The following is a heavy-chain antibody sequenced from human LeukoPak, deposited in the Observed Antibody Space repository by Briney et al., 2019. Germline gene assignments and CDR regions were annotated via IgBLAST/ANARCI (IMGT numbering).Heavy chain of an antibody. Sequence: ASVKVSSKASGYTFSTSAISGVRQAPGQGLEWRGWISFDNGNTKGTQKFQRRVTMTTDTSTSTAYMELRNLRSDDTAVYYWARDYSSSWYYFNNWDQGTLVTVSS. CDR1: GYTFSTSA. V-gene: IGHV1-18*01. D-gene: IGHD6-13*01. CDR3: ARDYSSSWYYFNN. J-gene: IGHJ4*02. CDR2: ISFDNGNT.